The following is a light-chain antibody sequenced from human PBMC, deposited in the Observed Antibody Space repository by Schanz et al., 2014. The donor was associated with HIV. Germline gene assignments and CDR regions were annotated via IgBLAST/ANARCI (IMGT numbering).Light chain of an antibody. V-gene: IGLV2-14*01. J-gene: IGLJ1*01. CDR3: CSYTTTSTYV. CDR2: DVT. CDR1: SSDVGPYNY. Sequence: QSALTQPASVSGSPGQSITLSCTGTSSDVGPYNYVSWYQQHPGEAPKLLIHDVTTRPSGTSNRFSGSKSGNAASLTISGLQAGDEADYYCCSYTTTSTYVFGAGTKLTVL.